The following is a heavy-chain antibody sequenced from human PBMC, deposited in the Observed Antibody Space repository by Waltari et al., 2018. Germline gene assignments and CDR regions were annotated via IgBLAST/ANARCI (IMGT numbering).Heavy chain of an antibody. D-gene: IGHD3-22*01. CDR2: IDPGDSDT. CDR1: GYSFPSEW. V-gene: IGHV5-51*01. Sequence: EVQLVQSGAEVKKPGASLHISCTGCGYSFPSEWIGWVGAIPGKSLEWRGIIDPGDSDTRYSPSFQGKVTISADKSISTAYLQWSSLKASDTARYYCARLSGYYYDSSGYWGLDYWGQGTLVTVSS. J-gene: IGHJ4*02. CDR3: ARLSGYYYDSSGYWGLDY.